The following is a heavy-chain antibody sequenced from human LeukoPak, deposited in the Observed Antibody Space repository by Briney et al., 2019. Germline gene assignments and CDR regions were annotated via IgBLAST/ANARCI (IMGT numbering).Heavy chain of an antibody. CDR2: ISWSSGSI. Sequence: GGSLRLSCAASGFTFSSYSMNWVRQAPGKGLEWVSGISWSSGSIGYADSVKGRFTISRDNAKNLLYLQMNSLTAEDTAVYYCANSDGGYVLDFWGQGTLVTVSS. CDR3: ANSDGGYVLDF. D-gene: IGHD5-12*01. J-gene: IGHJ4*02. V-gene: IGHV3-21*04. CDR1: GFTFSSYS.